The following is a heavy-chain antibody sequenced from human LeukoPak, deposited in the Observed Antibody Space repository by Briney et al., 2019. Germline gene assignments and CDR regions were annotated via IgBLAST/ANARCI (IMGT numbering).Heavy chain of an antibody. J-gene: IGHJ3*02. V-gene: IGHV4-39*01. CDR3: ARNVSRGEPGGAFDM. CDR1: GGAISGRRDY. Sequence: ASETLSLTCTVSGGAISGRRDYWGWIRQPPGKGLEWIASIYYSGSTHSNPSLKSRVTISVDTSRNQFSLKLRIATAADTAMYYCARNVSRGEPGGAFDMWGQGTMVTVSS. D-gene: IGHD3-16*01. CDR2: IYYSGST.